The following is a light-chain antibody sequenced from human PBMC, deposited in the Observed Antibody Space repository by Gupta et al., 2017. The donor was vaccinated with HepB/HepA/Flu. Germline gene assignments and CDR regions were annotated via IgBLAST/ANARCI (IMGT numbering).Light chain of an antibody. CDR1: QGISNS. CDR2: TAS. CDR3: QHSNTHPIT. V-gene: IGKV1-16*02. J-gene: IGKJ5*01. Sequence: DIEMAQSPSSLSASVGDRVTITCRASQGISNSLAWFQRKPGIAPKSLIYTASSLHSGVPSKFSGSGSGTEFTLTTSSLQPEDYATYYCQHSNTHPITFGQGTRLEIK.